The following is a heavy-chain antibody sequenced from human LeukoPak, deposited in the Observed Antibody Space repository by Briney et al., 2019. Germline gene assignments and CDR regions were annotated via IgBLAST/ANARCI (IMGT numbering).Heavy chain of an antibody. CDR2: ISGSGGST. V-gene: IGHV3-23*01. CDR1: GFTFSGYA. CDR3: AKGATSKRRDGYCSGGSCYPVDY. Sequence: GESLRLSCAASGFTFSGYAMSWVRQAPGKGLEWVSAISGSGGSTYYADSVKGRFTISRDNSKNTLYLQMNSLRAEDTAVYYCAKGATSKRRDGYCSGGSCYPVDYWGQGTLVTVSS. D-gene: IGHD2-15*01. J-gene: IGHJ4*02.